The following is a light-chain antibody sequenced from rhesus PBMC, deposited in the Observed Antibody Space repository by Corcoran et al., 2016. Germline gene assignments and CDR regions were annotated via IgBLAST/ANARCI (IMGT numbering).Light chain of an antibody. Sequence: EIVMTQSPATLSLSPGERATLSCRASQSVSSSLAWYQQKPGQAPRLLIYGASSRANGLPDRFRGSVSWTDFTLTISILEPEDVAVYYRLQHSNWPQYSFGQGTKVEIK. CDR2: GAS. CDR3: LQHSNWPQYS. CDR1: QSVSSS. J-gene: IGKJ2*01. V-gene: IGKV3-24*01.